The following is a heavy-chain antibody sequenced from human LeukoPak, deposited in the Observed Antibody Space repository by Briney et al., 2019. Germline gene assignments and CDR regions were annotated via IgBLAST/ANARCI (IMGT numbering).Heavy chain of an antibody. CDR2: FYYSGNT. J-gene: IGHJ6*02. Sequence: SETLSLTCTVSGGSISSGGYYWSWIRQHPGKGLEWIGYFYYSGNTKYNPSLKSRVTISVDPSKNQFSLRLRSVTAGDTAVYYCATAPILRGEAGEQYKYGMDVWGQGTTVIVSS. D-gene: IGHD1-1*01. CDR1: GGSISSGGYY. V-gene: IGHV4-61*08. CDR3: ATAPILRGEAGEQYKYGMDV.